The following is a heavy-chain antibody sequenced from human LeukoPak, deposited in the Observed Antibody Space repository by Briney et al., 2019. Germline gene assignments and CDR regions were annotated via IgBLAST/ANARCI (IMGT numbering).Heavy chain of an antibody. CDR2: INYSGST. CDR1: GGSISSSSYY. V-gene: IGHV4-39*01. J-gene: IGHJ4*02. CDR3: ARQLPRGNSYGLFDY. D-gene: IGHD5-18*01. Sequence: SETLSLTCTVSGGSISSSSYYWGWIRQPPGKGLEWIGSINYSGSTYYNPSLKSRVTISVDTSKNQFALKVSSATAADTAVYYCARQLPRGNSYGLFDYWGQGTLVTVSS.